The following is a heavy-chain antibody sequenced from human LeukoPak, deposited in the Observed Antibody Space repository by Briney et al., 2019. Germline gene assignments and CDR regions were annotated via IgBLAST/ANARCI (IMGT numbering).Heavy chain of an antibody. CDR3: GTLEEGVIEEAPFAY. CDR2: ISSSSSTI. Sequence: GGSLRLSCAASGFTFSSYSMNWVRQAPGKGLEWVSYISSSSSTIYYADSVKGRFTISRDNAKNSLYLQMNSLRAEDTAVYYFGTLEEGVIEEAPFAYWGKGTLVTVSS. CDR1: GFTFSSYS. J-gene: IGHJ4*02. D-gene: IGHD6-13*01. V-gene: IGHV3-48*01.